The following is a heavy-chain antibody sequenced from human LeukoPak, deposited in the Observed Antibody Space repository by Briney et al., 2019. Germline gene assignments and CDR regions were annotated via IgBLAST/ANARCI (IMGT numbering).Heavy chain of an antibody. CDR2: IYTSGST. CDR1: GGSISSGSYY. J-gene: IGHJ4*02. CDR3: ARGDQLLSRYYFDY. D-gene: IGHD2-2*01. V-gene: IGHV4-61*02. Sequence: SETLSLTCTVSGGSISSGSYYWSWIRQPAGKGLEWIGRIYTSGSTNYNPSLKSRVTISVDTSKNQFSLKLSSVTAADTAVYYCARGDQLLSRYYFDYWGQGALVTVSS.